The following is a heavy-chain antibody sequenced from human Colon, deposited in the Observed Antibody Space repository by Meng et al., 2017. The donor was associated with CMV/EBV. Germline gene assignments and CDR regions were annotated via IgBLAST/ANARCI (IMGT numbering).Heavy chain of an antibody. V-gene: IGHV3-23*01. D-gene: IGHD1-26*01. Sequence: GGSLRLSCAASGFTFSSYAMSWVRQAPGKGLEWVSVIYSGGTTDYADSVKGRFTISRDNSKNTLYLQMSSLRAEDSAIYYCARDLWELVGAEYYYYGMDVWGQGTTVTVSS. J-gene: IGHJ6*02. CDR1: GFTFSSYA. CDR2: IYSGGTT. CDR3: ARDLWELVGAEYYYYGMDV.